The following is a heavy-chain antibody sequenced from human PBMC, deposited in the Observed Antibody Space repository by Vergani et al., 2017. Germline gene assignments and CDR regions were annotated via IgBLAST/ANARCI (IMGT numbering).Heavy chain of an antibody. CDR2: IIHIIGTA. Sequence: QVQLVQSGAEVKKPGSSVKVSCKASGGTFSSYAISWVRQAPGQGLEWMGGIIHIIGTANYAQKLQGRVTITADESTSTAYLELSSLRSEDTAVYYCARNSRVGATFFYYYYYMDVWGKGTTVTVSS. J-gene: IGHJ6*03. V-gene: IGHV1-69*01. D-gene: IGHD1-26*01. CDR1: GGTFSSYA. CDR3: ARNSRVGATFFYYYYYMDV.